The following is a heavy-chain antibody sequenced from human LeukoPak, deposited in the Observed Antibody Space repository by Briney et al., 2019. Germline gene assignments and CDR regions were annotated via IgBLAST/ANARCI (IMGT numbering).Heavy chain of an antibody. CDR2: IRDSGSST. D-gene: IGHD2/OR15-2a*01. Sequence: PGGSLRLSCAASGFTFSSYAMSWVRQAPGKGLEWVSAIRDSGSSTHYADSVKGRFTTSRDNSKNTLYLQMNSLRAEDTAVYYCAKMALYEGLAYWGQGTLVTVSS. CDR1: GFTFSSYA. V-gene: IGHV3-23*01. CDR3: AKMALYEGLAY. J-gene: IGHJ4*02.